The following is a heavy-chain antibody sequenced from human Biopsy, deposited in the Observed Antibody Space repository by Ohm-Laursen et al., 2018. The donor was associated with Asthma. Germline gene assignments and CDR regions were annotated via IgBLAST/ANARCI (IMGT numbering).Heavy chain of an antibody. CDR2: ISYDGSSI. D-gene: IGHD6-19*01. CDR3: AREGVAGTHIED. CDR1: RFTYE. Sequence: SLRLSCAASRFTYEMHWVRQAPGKGLEWVAVISYDGSSIYYADSVKDRFTISRDNSKNTLSLQMNSLTAEDTAVYYCAREGVAGTHIEDWGRGTLVTVSS. V-gene: IGHV3-30-3*01. J-gene: IGHJ4*02.